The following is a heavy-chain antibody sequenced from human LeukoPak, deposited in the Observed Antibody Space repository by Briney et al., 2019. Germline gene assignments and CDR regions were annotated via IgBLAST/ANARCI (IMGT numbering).Heavy chain of an antibody. Sequence: GASVKVSCKASGGTFSSYAISWVRQAPGQGLEWMGGIIPIFGTANYAQKFQGRVTITADESTSTAYMELSSLRSEDTAVYYCARGSRGYDFWSGYYGGFDYCGQGTLVTVSS. CDR2: IIPIFGTA. J-gene: IGHJ4*02. CDR1: GGTFSSYA. V-gene: IGHV1-69*13. CDR3: ARGSRGYDFWSGYYGGFDY. D-gene: IGHD3-3*01.